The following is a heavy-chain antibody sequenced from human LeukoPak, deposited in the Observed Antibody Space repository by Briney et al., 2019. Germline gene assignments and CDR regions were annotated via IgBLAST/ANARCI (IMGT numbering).Heavy chain of an antibody. J-gene: IGHJ4*02. D-gene: IGHD6-19*01. CDR1: GGSISSGSYY. V-gene: IGHV4-61*02. Sequence: SETLSLTCTVSGGSISSGSYYWSWIRQPAGKGLEWIGRIYTSGSTNYNPSPKSRVTISVDTSKNQFSLKLSSVTAADTAVYYCARGKVSGWYSYYFDYWGQGTLVTVSS. CDR3: ARGKVSGWYSYYFDY. CDR2: IYTSGST.